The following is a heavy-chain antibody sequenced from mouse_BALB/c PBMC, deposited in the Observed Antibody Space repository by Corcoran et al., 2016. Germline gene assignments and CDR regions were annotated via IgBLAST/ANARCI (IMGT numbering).Heavy chain of an antibody. CDR2: IYPGDGST. Sequence: QAQLQQSGPVLVKPGALVKISCKASGYTFTSYELNWVKQRPGQGLEWIGWIYPGDGSTKYNEKFKGKATMTADKSSSTAYMQLSSLTSENSAVYFCARGGGYGYYFAYWGQGTLVTVSA. V-gene: IGHV1S56*01. J-gene: IGHJ3*01. D-gene: IGHD2-3*01. CDR3: ARGGGYGYYFAY. CDR1: GYTFTSYE.